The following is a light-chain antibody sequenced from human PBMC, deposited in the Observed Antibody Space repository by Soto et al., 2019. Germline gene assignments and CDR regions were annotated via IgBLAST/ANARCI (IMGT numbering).Light chain of an antibody. Sequence: DIQMTQSPSSLSASVGDRVSITCRASQSIASYLNWFQQKPGEAPNLLIYGAATLQSGVPSRFSGRGTRTDFPLTISSLQPDDFATYYCQQGYYSPVTFGQGTRLEIK. CDR3: QQGYYSPVT. CDR1: QSIASY. CDR2: GAA. J-gene: IGKJ5*01. V-gene: IGKV1-39*01.